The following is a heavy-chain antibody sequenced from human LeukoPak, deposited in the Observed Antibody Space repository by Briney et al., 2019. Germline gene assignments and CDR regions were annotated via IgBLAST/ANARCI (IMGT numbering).Heavy chain of an antibody. D-gene: IGHD3-10*01. V-gene: IGHV3-21*01. CDR1: GFTFSRYN. CDR2: ISTSSIYI. CDR3: ARVDPGSYLMFYYVDF. Sequence: KPGGSLRLSCAASGFTFSRYNMNWVRQAPGKGLEWVSCISTSSIYIYNADSVKGRFTISRDNAKNSLYLQMNSLGAEDTAVYYCARVDPGSYLMFYYVDFWGQGTLVTVSS. J-gene: IGHJ4*02.